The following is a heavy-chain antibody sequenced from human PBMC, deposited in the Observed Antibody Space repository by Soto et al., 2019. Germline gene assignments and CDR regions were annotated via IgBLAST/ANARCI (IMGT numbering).Heavy chain of an antibody. J-gene: IGHJ4*02. Sequence: LSLTCTVTRGSVSSQTHFWTWIRQPPGKGLEWIGYKYYSGISNYNPSLQSRVTISVDTSKNQFSLRLTSVTAADTAVYFCVREDMSGTYYFDAWGQGALVTVSS. CDR1: RGSVSSQTHF. V-gene: IGHV4-61*01. CDR3: VREDMSGTYYFDA. D-gene: IGHD1-26*01. CDR2: KYYSGIS.